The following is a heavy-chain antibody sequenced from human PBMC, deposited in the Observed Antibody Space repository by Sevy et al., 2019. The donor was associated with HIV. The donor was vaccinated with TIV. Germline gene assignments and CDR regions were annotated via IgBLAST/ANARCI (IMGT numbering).Heavy chain of an antibody. V-gene: IGHV3-23*01. CDR2: ISGSGGST. CDR3: AKAPSPYYYDSSGYYPLHYFDY. CDR1: GFTFSSYA. J-gene: IGHJ4*02. Sequence: GGSLRLSCAASGFTFSSYAMSWVRQAPGKGLEWVSAISGSGGSTYYADSVKGRFTISRDNSKNTLYRQMNSLRAEDTAVYYCAKAPSPYYYDSSGYYPLHYFDYWGQGTLVTVSS. D-gene: IGHD3-22*01.